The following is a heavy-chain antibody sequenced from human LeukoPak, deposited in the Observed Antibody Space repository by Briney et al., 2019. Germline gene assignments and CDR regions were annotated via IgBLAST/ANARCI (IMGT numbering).Heavy chain of an antibody. D-gene: IGHD2-15*01. Sequence: GSLRLSCAASGFTFSSYGMHWVRQAPGKGLEWVAFIRYDGSNKYYADSVKGRFTISRDNSKNTLYLQMNSLRAEDTAVYYCARLPDNCSGGSCWDYGGPFDYWGQGTRVTVSS. CDR3: ARLPDNCSGGSCWDYGGPFDY. J-gene: IGHJ4*02. CDR1: GFTFSSYG. V-gene: IGHV3-30*02. CDR2: IRYDGSNK.